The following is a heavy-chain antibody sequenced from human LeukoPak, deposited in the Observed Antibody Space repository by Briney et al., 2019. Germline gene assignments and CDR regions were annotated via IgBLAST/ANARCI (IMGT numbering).Heavy chain of an antibody. J-gene: IGHJ3*01. CDR3: TKAKQSWEDSACHF. D-gene: IGHD6-13*01. CDR1: GFTLSPYD. V-gene: IGHV3-23*01. CDR2: ISGSGGST. Sequence: PGGSLRLYCAASGFTLSPYDMSWVRQAPGKGLEWVSTISGSGGSTYYADSVKGRFTISRDNSKNTLYLQMNSLRAEDTAVYYCTKAKQSWEDSACHFWGQGTMVTVSS.